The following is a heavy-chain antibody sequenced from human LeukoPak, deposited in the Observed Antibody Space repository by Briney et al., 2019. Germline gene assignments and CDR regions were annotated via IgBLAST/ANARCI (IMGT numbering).Heavy chain of an antibody. Sequence: SETLSLTCTVSGASITTCYWTWIRQPPGKGLEWIGYIYHSGSTNYNPSLKSRVTISLDTSRNQFSLRLSSVTAADTAVYFCAREYSTSSEGDYFDYWGQGSLVTLSS. D-gene: IGHD6-6*01. CDR2: IYHSGST. CDR3: AREYSTSSEGDYFDY. CDR1: GASITTCY. V-gene: IGHV4-59*01. J-gene: IGHJ4*02.